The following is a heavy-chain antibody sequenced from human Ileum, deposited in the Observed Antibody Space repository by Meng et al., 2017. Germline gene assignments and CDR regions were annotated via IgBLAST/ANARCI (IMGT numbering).Heavy chain of an antibody. CDR2: IHHSGTT. V-gene: IGHV4-4*02. J-gene: IGHJ4*02. CDR1: GASISTSNL. Sequence: GPGPEKPSGTLSLTCAVSGASISTSNLWNWVRQPPGKGLEWIGEIHHSGTTNYNPSLKSRVTISLDKSKNQFSLELRSVTAADTAVYYCARHDYGDPTAAFDYWGQGTLVTVSS. CDR3: ARHDYGDPTAAFDY. D-gene: IGHD4-17*01.